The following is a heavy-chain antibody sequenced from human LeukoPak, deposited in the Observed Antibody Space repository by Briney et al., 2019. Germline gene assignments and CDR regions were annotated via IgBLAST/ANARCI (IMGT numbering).Heavy chain of an antibody. CDR1: GYTFTGYY. CDR2: INPNSGGT. CDR3: ARVGAVADYYYGMDV. Sequence: ASVKVSCKASGYTFTGYYMHWVRQAPGQGLKWMGWINPNSGGTNYAQKFQGRVTMTRDTSISTAYMELSRLRSDDTAVYYCARVGAVADYYYGMDVWGQGTTVTVSS. D-gene: IGHD6-19*01. J-gene: IGHJ6*02. V-gene: IGHV1-2*02.